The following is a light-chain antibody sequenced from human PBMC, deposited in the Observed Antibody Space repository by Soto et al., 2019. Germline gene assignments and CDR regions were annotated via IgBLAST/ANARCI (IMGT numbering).Light chain of an antibody. V-gene: IGKV1-5*01. J-gene: IGKJ1*01. CDR3: QQYTSYSRWT. CDR2: DAS. Sequence: DIQMTQSPSTLSASVGDRVTITCRASQSISSWLAWYQQKPGKAPKLLIYDASTLESGVPSNFSGSGSGTEFTLTISSLQPDDFATYYCQQYTSYSRWTFGQGTKVDIK. CDR1: QSISSW.